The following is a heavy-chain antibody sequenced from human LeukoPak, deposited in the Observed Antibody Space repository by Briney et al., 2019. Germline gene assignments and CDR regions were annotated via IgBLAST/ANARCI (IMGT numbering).Heavy chain of an antibody. J-gene: IGHJ4*02. CDR1: GFTFSSSA. Sequence: PGGSLRLSCAASGFTFSSSAMSWVRQAPGKGLEWVSTISSSGSSTYYADSVKGRFTISRDNSKNSLYLQMNSLRAEDTAVYYCARDSITMIRGVIGYWGQGTLVAVSS. CDR3: ARDSITMIRGVIGY. D-gene: IGHD3-10*01. V-gene: IGHV3-23*01. CDR2: ISSSGSST.